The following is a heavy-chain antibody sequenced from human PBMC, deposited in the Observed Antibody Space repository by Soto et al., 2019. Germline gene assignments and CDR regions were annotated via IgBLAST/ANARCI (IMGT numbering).Heavy chain of an antibody. CDR3: ASRLLVRFGLDY. CDR1: GFTFSSYA. CDR2: ISYDGSNK. J-gene: IGHJ4*02. V-gene: IGHV3-30-3*01. D-gene: IGHD3-22*01. Sequence: QVQLVESGGGVVQPGRSLRLSCAASGFTFSSYAMHWVRQAPGKGLEWVAVISYDGSNKYYADSVKGRFTISRDNSKNTLYVQMSSLRAGDAAVYYCASRLLVRFGLDYCGQGTVVTVSS.